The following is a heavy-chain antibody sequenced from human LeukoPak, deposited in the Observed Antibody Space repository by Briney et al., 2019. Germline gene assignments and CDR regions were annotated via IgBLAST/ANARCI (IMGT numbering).Heavy chain of an antibody. CDR2: MNPNSGNT. J-gene: IGHJ5*02. V-gene: IGHV1-8*01. Sequence: SVKVSCKASGYTFTSYDINWVRQATGQGLEWMGWMNPNSGNTGYAQKFQGRVTMTRNTSISTAYMELSSLRSEDTVVYYCARGGRRLLWFRESPRTTNWFDPWGQGTLVTVSS. CDR1: GYTFTSYD. D-gene: IGHD3-10*01. CDR3: ARGGRRLLWFRESPRTTNWFDP.